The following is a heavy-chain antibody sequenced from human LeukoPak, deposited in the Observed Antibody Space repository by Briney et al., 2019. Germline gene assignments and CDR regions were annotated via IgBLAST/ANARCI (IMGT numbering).Heavy chain of an antibody. CDR3: ARDGR. J-gene: IGHJ4*02. Sequence: GGSLRLSCAASGFTFNNDGMHWVRQAPGKGLEWVAYIRYDADNKKYTDSVQGRFIISRDNSENTLHLQMNSLRAEDTAVYYCARDGRWGQGTLVSVSS. CDR1: GFTFNNDG. V-gene: IGHV3-30*02. CDR2: IRYDADNK.